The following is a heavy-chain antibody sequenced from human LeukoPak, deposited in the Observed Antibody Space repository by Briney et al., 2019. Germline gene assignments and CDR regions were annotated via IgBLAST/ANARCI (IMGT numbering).Heavy chain of an antibody. D-gene: IGHD1-26*01. CDR3: AKETPPGIVGAR. J-gene: IGHJ4*02. CDR1: GFTFSSYG. V-gene: IGHV3-30*18. CDR2: ISYDGSNK. Sequence: PGGSLRLSCAASGFTFSSYGMHWVRQAPGKGLEWVAVISYDGSNKYYADSVKDRFTISRDNSKNTLYLQMNSLRAEDTAVYYRAKETPPGIVGARWGQGTLVTVSS.